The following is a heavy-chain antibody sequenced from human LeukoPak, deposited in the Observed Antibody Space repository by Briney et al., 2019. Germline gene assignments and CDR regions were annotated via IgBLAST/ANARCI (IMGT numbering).Heavy chain of an antibody. J-gene: IGHJ6*03. Sequence: GGSLRLSCAASGFTFSSYAMHWVRQAPGKGLEWVAVISYDGSNKYYADSVKGRFTISRDNSKNTLYLQMNSLRAEDTAVYYCARGSSSWDPYYYYYMDVWGKGTTVTVSS. V-gene: IGHV3-30*01. CDR3: ARGSSSWDPYYYYYMDV. CDR1: GFTFSSYA. CDR2: ISYDGSNK. D-gene: IGHD6-13*01.